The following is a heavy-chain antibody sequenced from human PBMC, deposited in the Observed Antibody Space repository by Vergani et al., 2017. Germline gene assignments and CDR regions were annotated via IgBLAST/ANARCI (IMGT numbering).Heavy chain of an antibody. CDR3: EGDCLVGARSVCLDY. CDR1: GFTFSSYS. CDR2: ISSSSSYI. Sequence: EVQLLESGGGLVKPGGSLRLSCAASGFTFSSYSMNWVRQAPGKGLEWVSSISSSSSYIYYADSVKGRFTISRDNAKNSLYLQMNSLRAEDAAVYYCEGDCLVGARSVCLDYWGQGTLVTVSS. V-gene: IGHV3-21*01. D-gene: IGHD3-9*01. J-gene: IGHJ4*02.